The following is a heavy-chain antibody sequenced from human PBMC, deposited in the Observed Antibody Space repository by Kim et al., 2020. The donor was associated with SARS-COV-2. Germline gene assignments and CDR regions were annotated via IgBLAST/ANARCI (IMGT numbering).Heavy chain of an antibody. CDR1: GGSISSSNW. CDR2: IYHSGST. D-gene: IGHD1-26*01. Sequence: SETLSLTCAVSGGSISSSNWWSWVRQPPGKGLEWIGEIYHSGSTNYNPSLKSRVTISVDKSKNQFSLKLSSVTAADTAVYYCARGPRKVAGAWYFDLWGRGTLVTVSS. CDR3: ARGPRKVAGAWYFDL. V-gene: IGHV4-4*02. J-gene: IGHJ2*01.